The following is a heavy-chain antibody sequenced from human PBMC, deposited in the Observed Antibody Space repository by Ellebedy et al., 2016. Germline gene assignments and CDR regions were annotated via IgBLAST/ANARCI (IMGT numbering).Heavy chain of an antibody. J-gene: IGHJ5*02. D-gene: IGHD2-2*02. CDR1: GFTFSSYS. V-gene: IGHV3-21*01. CDR3: AIDCSSTSCYSFRWFDP. CDR2: ISSSSSYI. Sequence: GGSLRLSCAASGFTFSSYSMNWVRQAPGKGLEWVSSISSSSSYIYYADSGKGRFTISRDNAKNSLYLQMNSLRAEDTAVYYCAIDCSSTSCYSFRWFDPWGQGTLVTVSS.